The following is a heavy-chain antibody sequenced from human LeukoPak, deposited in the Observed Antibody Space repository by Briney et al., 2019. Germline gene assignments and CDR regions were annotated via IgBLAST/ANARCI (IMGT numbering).Heavy chain of an antibody. Sequence: GASVKVSCKASGYTFTGDYMHWVRQAPGQGLEWMGWINPNSGGTEYAEEFQGRVTMTRDTSINTAYMELTGLTSDDAAVYYRARASYMDVWGKGTTVTVSS. J-gene: IGHJ6*03. CDR3: ARASYMDV. CDR2: INPNSGGT. V-gene: IGHV1-2*02. CDR1: GYTFTGDY.